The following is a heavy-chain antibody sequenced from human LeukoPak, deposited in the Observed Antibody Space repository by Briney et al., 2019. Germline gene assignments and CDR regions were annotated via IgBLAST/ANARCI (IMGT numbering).Heavy chain of an antibody. CDR1: GFTFSSHS. D-gene: IGHD3-22*01. Sequence: GGSLRLSCAASGFTFSSHSMNWVRQAPGKGLEWVSYISSSSSTIYYADSVKGRFTISRDSAKNSLYLQMNSLRAEDTAVYYCARGAYYYEDWGQGTLVTVSS. CDR3: ARGAYYYED. CDR2: ISSSSSTI. V-gene: IGHV3-48*01. J-gene: IGHJ4*02.